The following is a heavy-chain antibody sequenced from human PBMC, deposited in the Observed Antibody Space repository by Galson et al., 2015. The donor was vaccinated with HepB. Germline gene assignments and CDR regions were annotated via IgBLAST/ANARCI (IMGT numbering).Heavy chain of an antibody. CDR2: INPYSRYT. Sequence: VKVSCKASGYTFTSYGISWVRQAPGQGLEWMGWINPYSRYTQYAQKVQGRVIMTTDTSTSTAYMELRSLRSDDTAVYYCARGGLVVVVGANLNNWFDPWGQGTLVTVSS. CDR1: GYTFTSYG. J-gene: IGHJ5*02. D-gene: IGHD2-15*01. CDR3: ARGGLVVVVGANLNNWFDP. V-gene: IGHV1-18*01.